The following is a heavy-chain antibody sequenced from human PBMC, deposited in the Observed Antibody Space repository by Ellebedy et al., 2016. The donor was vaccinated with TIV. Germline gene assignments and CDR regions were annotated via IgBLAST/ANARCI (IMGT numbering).Heavy chain of an antibody. V-gene: IGHV4-59*01. Sequence: MPSETLSLSCTVSGASIRDYYWTWIRQPPGKGLERIAYSYYSGNNNYNPSLKSLVTISVDTSKSQFSLKVNSVTASDTAVYFCARVLPATSDDFDIWGQGTMVTVS. CDR3: ARVLPATSDDFDI. J-gene: IGHJ3*02. CDR2: SYYSGNN. D-gene: IGHD2-15*01. CDR1: GASIRDYY.